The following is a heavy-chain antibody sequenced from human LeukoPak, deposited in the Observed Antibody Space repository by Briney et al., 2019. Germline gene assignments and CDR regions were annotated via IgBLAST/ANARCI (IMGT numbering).Heavy chain of an antibody. J-gene: IGHJ4*02. CDR2: ISSSSSYI. CDR1: GFTFSSYS. V-gene: IGHV3-21*01. CDR3: ARGSGYSAFGTDDY. Sequence: GGSLRLSCAASGFTFSSYSMNWVRQAPGKGLEWVSSISSSSSYIYYADSVKGRFTISRDNAKNSLYLQMNSLRAEDAAVYYCARGSGYSAFGTDDYWGQGTLVTVSS. D-gene: IGHD3-10*01.